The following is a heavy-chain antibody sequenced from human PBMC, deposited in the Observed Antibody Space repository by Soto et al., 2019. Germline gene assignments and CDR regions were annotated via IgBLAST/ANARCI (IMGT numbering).Heavy chain of an antibody. V-gene: IGHV4-4*02. CDR3: ARYSYGHYFDY. CDR2: IYHSGST. D-gene: IGHD5-18*01. J-gene: IGHJ4*02. Sequence: QVHLQESGPRLVKTSGTQSLTCTVTGGAISRSNWWSWVRKPPEKGLEWIREIYHSGSTNYNQPRKSRVTISVDKSKNQFSLKLSSVTAADTAVYYCARYSYGHYFDYWGQGTLVTVSS. CDR1: GGAISRSNW.